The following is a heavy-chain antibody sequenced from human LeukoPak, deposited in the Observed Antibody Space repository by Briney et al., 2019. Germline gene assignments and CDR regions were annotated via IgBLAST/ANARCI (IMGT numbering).Heavy chain of an antibody. CDR3: AKDRAAAGTGIFDY. J-gene: IGHJ4*02. Sequence: GGSLRLSCAASAFTFSSYGMHWVRQAPGKGLEWVAVISYDGSNKYYADSVKGRFTISRDNSKNTLYLQMNSLRAEDTAVYYCAKDRAAAGTGIFDYWGQGTLVTVSS. D-gene: IGHD6-13*01. CDR1: AFTFSSYG. CDR2: ISYDGSNK. V-gene: IGHV3-30*18.